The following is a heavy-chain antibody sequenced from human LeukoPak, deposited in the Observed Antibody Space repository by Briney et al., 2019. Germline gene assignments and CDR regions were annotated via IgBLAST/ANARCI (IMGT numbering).Heavy chain of an antibody. CDR3: ARATMTSDAFDI. Sequence: PSETLSLTCTVSGGSISSYYWSWIRQPPGKGLEWIGYIYYSGCTNYNPSLKSRVTISVDTSKNQFSLKLSSVTGADTAVYYCARATMTSDAFDIWGQGTMVTVSS. D-gene: IGHD3-22*01. J-gene: IGHJ3*02. CDR1: GGSISSYY. CDR2: IYYSGCT. V-gene: IGHV4-59*01.